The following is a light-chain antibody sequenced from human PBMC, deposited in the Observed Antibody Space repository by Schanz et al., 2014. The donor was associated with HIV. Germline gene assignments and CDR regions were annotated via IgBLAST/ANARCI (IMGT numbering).Light chain of an antibody. CDR3: ASYTGSNQGV. V-gene: IGLV2-8*01. Sequence: QSALTQPASVSGSPGQSITISCTGTSADVGAYKSVSWYQQHPGEAPKLIIYEVTKRPSGVPDRFSGSKSGRTASLTVSGLQAEDEADYYCASYTGSNQGVFGGGTKLTVL. CDR1: SADVGAYKS. CDR2: EVT. J-gene: IGLJ3*02.